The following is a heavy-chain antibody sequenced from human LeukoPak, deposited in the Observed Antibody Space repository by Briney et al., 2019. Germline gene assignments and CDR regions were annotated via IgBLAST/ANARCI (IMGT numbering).Heavy chain of an antibody. CDR2: ISGGGDAT. CDR1: DFGFVTYA. CDR3: ARDIPLDY. V-gene: IGHV3-23*01. J-gene: IGHJ4*02. Sequence: GGSLRLSCAASDFGFVTYAMSGVRQAPGKGLEWVSTISGGGDATYYADSVKGRFTISRDNAKNTLYLQMNSLRAEDTAVYYCARDIPLDYWGQGTLVTVSS.